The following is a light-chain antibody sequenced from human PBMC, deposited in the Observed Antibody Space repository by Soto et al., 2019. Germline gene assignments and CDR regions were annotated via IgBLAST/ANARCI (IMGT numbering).Light chain of an antibody. J-gene: IGKJ5*01. CDR1: QSISIW. Sequence: DIQMTQTPSTLSASVGDRVAITCRASQSISIWLAWFQQKPGKAPKLLIHKASSLESGVPSRFSGSGSGTVFTLTISSLQPDDFATYYCQQYDSYPITFGQGTRLEIK. V-gene: IGKV1-5*03. CDR2: KAS. CDR3: QQYDSYPIT.